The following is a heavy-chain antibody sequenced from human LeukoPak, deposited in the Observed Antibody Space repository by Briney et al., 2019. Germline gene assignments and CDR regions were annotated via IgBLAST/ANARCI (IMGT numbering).Heavy chain of an antibody. CDR3: ARGSPIAAAGFDY. J-gene: IGHJ4*02. Sequence: SETLSLTCAVYGGSFSGCYWSWIRQPPGKGLEWIGEINHSGSTNYNPSLKSRVTISVDTPKNQFSLKLSSVTAADTAVYYCARGSPIAAAGFDYWGQGTLVTVSS. D-gene: IGHD6-13*01. CDR1: GGSFSGCY. V-gene: IGHV4-34*01. CDR2: INHSGST.